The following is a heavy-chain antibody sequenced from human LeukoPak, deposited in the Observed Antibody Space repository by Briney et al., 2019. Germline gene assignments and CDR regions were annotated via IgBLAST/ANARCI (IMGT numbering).Heavy chain of an antibody. CDR2: IYPGDSDT. D-gene: IGHD6-13*01. CDR1: GYTFSDYW. V-gene: IGHV5-51*01. J-gene: IGHJ4*02. Sequence: GESLKISCKGSGYTFSDYWIGWVRQMPGKGLDWMGIIYPGDSDTRYSPSFQGQVTISADRSISTAYLQWSSLKASDTAMYYCARPRSSAWSDLEYWGQGTLVTVSS. CDR3: ARPRSSAWSDLEY.